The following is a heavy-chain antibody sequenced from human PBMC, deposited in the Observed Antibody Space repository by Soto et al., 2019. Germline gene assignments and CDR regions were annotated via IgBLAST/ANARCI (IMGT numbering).Heavy chain of an antibody. J-gene: IGHJ4*02. D-gene: IGHD3-22*01. V-gene: IGHV3-64D*06. CDR3: VKDRYYYDSSACRSAY. CDR2: IYSNGGST. CDR1: GFTFSNYA. Sequence: PGGSLRLSCSASGFTFSNYAMHWVRQAPGKGLEYVSAIYSNGGSTFYADSVRGRFTISRDNSKNTLYLQMSSLRAEDTAVYYCVKDRYYYDSSACRSAYWGQGTLVTVSS.